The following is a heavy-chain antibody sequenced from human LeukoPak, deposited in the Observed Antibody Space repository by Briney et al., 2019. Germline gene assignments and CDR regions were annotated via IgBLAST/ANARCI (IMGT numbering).Heavy chain of an antibody. CDR3: ARGRGYTGSPVDY. V-gene: IGHV3-23*01. D-gene: IGHD1-26*01. J-gene: IGHJ4*02. CDR2: ITNSGGDT. Sequence: GGSLRLSCAASGFTFSGYAMTWVRQAPGKGLEWVSAITNSGGDTFYADSVKGRFTVSRDNAKNTLYLQMNSLRAEDTAVFYCARGRGYTGSPVDYWGQGTLVTVSS. CDR1: GFTFSGYA.